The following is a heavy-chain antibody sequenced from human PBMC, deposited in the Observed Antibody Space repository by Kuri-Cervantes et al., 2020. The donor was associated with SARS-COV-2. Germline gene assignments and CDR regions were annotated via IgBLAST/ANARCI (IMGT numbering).Heavy chain of an antibody. CDR3: ATQGIVVVPAAIGHMDV. Sequence: SQTLSLTCAVYGGSFSGYYWGWIRQPPGKGLEWIGSIYYSGSTYYNPSLKSRVTISVDTSKNQFSLKLSSVTAADTAVYYCATQGIVVVPAAIGHMDVWGKGTTVTVSS. D-gene: IGHD2-2*01. CDR2: IYYSGST. J-gene: IGHJ6*03. V-gene: IGHV4-39*01. CDR1: GGSFSGYY.